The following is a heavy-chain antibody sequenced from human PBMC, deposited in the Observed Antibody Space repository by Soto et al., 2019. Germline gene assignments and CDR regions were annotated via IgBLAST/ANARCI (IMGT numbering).Heavy chain of an antibody. Sequence: PGGSLRLSCEASGFMFNHYVMAWVRQTPGKGLEWVSVISGSTGTTYYADSVKGRFTISRDNSKNTVYLQMNSLRVEDSALYSCAKVIVLGASTLEYWGPGTRVTVSS. J-gene: IGHJ4*02. CDR3: AKVIVLGASTLEY. V-gene: IGHV3-23*01. D-gene: IGHD6-6*01. CDR1: GFMFNHYV. CDR2: ISGSTGTT.